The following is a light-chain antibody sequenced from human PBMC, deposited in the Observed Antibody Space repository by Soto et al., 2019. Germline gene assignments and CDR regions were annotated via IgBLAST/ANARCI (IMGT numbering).Light chain of an antibody. CDR1: SSDVGGYNY. Sequence: QSALTQPPSASGYPGQSVTISCTGTSSDVGGYNYVSWYQQYPGKAPKLIIYEVSERPSGVPDRFSGSKSGNTASLTVSGLQTADEADYYCSSYAGSNWYVFGTGTKLTVL. CDR3: SSYAGSNWYV. J-gene: IGLJ1*01. V-gene: IGLV2-8*01. CDR2: EVS.